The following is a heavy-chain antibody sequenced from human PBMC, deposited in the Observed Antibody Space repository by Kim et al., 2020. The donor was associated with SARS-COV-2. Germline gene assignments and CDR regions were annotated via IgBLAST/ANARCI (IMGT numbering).Heavy chain of an antibody. J-gene: IGHJ6*02. V-gene: IGHV3-30*18. CDR1: GFTFSSYG. CDR3: AKERPRYSSGWSPMDV. D-gene: IGHD6-19*01. CDR2: ISYDGSNK. Sequence: GGSLRLSCAASGFTFSSYGMHWVRQAPGKGLEWVAVISYDGSNKYYADSVKGRFTISRDNSKNTLYLQMNSLRAEDTAVYYCAKERPRYSSGWSPMDVWGQGTTVTVSS.